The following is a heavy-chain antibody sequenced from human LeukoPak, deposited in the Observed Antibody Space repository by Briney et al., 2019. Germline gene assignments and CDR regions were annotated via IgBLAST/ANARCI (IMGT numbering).Heavy chain of an antibody. Sequence: PSETLSLTCTVSGGSISSYYWSWIRQPPGKGLEWIGYIYYSGSTNYNPSLKSRVTISVDTSKNQFSLKLSSVTAADTAVYYCARHDSIAAAGGFDPWGQGTLVTVSS. D-gene: IGHD6-13*01. V-gene: IGHV4-59*08. J-gene: IGHJ5*02. CDR3: ARHDSIAAAGGFDP. CDR2: IYYSGST. CDR1: GGSISSYY.